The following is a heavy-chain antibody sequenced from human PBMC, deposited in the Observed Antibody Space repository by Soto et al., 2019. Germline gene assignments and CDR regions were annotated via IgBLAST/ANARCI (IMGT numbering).Heavy chain of an antibody. CDR2: IYHSGST. CDR1: GGSISSGGYS. D-gene: IGHD5-12*01. Sequence: PSGTLSLTCSVSGGSISSGGYSWSWIRQPPGKGLEWIGYIYHSGSTYYNPSLKSRVTISVDRSKNQFSLKLSSVTAADTAVYYCARRRGFPYYYGMDVWGQGTTVTVS. J-gene: IGHJ6*02. V-gene: IGHV4-30-2*01. CDR3: ARRRGFPYYYGMDV.